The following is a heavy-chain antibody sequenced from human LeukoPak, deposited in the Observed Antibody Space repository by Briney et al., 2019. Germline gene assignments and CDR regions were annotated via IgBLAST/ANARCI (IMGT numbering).Heavy chain of an antibody. CDR3: ARDQLYCTGGHCYKDY. J-gene: IGHJ4*02. CDR2: INSDGRST. D-gene: IGHD2-8*02. CDR1: GFTFSSSW. V-gene: IGHV3-74*01. Sequence: GGSLRLSCGASGFTFSSSWMHWVRQAPGKGLVWVSRINSDGRSTSYADSVKGRFTISRDNAKDTLYLQMNSLRAEDTAVYYCARDQLYCTGGHCYKDYWGQGTLVTVSS.